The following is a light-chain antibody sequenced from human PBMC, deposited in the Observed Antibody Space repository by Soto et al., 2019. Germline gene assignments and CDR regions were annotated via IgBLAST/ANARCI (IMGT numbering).Light chain of an antibody. CDR1: QSVSSSF. CDR3: QQYGSSPC. Sequence: EIVLAQSPVTLSLSPGEGATLSCRASQSVSSSFLAWYQQKAGQAPRLLIYGASRRATGITDRFSGSGSGTDFTLTISRLEPEDFAVYYCQQYGSSPCFGPGTKVDIK. J-gene: IGKJ3*01. V-gene: IGKV3-20*01. CDR2: GAS.